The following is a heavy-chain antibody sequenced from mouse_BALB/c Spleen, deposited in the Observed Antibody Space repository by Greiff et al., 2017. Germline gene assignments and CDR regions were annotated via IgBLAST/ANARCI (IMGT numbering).Heavy chain of an antibody. CDR1: GFTFSSYW. J-gene: IGHJ2*01. CDR3: RVSTPTVGDY. Sequence: EVKVVESGGGLVQPGGSMKLSCVASGFTFSSYWMSWVRQSPEKGLEWVAEIRLKSDNYATHYAESVKGKFTISRDDSKSRLYLQMNSLRAEDTGIYYCRVSTPTVGDYWGQGTTLTVSS. CDR2: IRLKSDNYAT. D-gene: IGHD1-1*01. V-gene: IGHV6-6*02.